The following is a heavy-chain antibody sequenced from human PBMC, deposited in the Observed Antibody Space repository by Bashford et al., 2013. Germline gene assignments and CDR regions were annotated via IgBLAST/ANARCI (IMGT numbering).Heavy chain of an antibody. V-gene: IGHV1-2*02. CDR3: ARDGPVVGLWEAFDL. D-gene: IGHD1-26*01. Sequence: WVRQAPGQGLEWMGWINPNPNSGATKYAEMFQGRVTMTRDTSISTAYMELSSLRSDDTAVYFCARDGPVVGLWEAFDLWGQGTMVTVSS. J-gene: IGHJ3*01. CDR2: INPNPNSGAT.